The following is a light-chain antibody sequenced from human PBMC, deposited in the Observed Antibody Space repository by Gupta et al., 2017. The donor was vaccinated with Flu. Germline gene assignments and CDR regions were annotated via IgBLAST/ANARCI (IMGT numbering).Light chain of an antibody. CDR3: QQSCSLLT. CDR1: QSISTY. Sequence: VGNRVTISCRASQSISTYLNWYQHKPGKAPKLLIHAASILPSGAPSRFSGSGSGTDFALTISGLQPEDSAAYYCQQSCSLLTFARGTKVEIK. V-gene: IGKV1-39*01. CDR2: AAS. J-gene: IGKJ4*01.